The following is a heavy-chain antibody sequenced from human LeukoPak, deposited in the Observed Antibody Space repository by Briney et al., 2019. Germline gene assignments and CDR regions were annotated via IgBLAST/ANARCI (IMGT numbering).Heavy chain of an antibody. Sequence: PSETLSLTCAVYGGSFSGYYWSWIRQPPGKGLEWIGEINHSESTNYNPSLKSRVTISVDTSKNQFSLKLSSVTAADTAVYYCARGRYLLWFGELSGDQYWFDPWGQGTLVTVSS. J-gene: IGHJ5*02. V-gene: IGHV4-34*01. CDR3: ARGRYLLWFGELSGDQYWFDP. D-gene: IGHD3-10*01. CDR2: INHSEST. CDR1: GGSFSGYY.